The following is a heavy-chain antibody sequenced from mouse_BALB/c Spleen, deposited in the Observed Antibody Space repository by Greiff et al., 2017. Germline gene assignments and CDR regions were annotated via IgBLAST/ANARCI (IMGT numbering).Heavy chain of an antibody. CDR1: GFTFSSYG. CDR3: TRGGYDYDPAWFAY. CDR2: ISSGGSYT. J-gene: IGHJ3*01. D-gene: IGHD2-4*01. V-gene: IGHV5-6*01. Sequence: EVQVVESGGGLVQPGGSLKLSCAASGFTFSSYGMSWVRQTPDKRLELVATISSGGSYTYYPDSVKGRFTISRDNAKNTLYLQMSSLKSEDTAMYYCTRGGYDYDPAWFAYWGQGTLVTVSA.